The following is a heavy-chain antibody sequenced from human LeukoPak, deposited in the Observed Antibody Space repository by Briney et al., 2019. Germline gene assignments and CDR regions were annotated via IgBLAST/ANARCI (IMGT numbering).Heavy chain of an antibody. CDR3: ARAYGIQLWHHFDY. CDR2: INPNSGAT. D-gene: IGHD5-18*01. CDR1: GYTFTGYY. J-gene: IGHJ4*02. Sequence: ASVRVSCKTSGYTFTGYYMHWVRQAPGQGLEWMGWINPNSGATNYAQGRVTMTRDTSISTAYMEMSSLRTDDTAVYYCARAYGIQLWHHFDYWGQGTLVTVSS. V-gene: IGHV1-2*02.